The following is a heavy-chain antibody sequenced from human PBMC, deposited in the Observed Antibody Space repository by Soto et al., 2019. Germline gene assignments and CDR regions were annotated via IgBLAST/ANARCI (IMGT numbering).Heavy chain of an antibody. J-gene: IGHJ5*02. D-gene: IGHD5-12*01. Sequence: QVQLQESGAGLVTPSQTLSLICTVSGGSISGGGYSWSWIRQHPGKGLERIGYIYYSGASYYNPSLKSRITMSADTSKNQFSLNLSSVTAADTAVYYCARGWLPLSPWGEGTLVTVSS. CDR2: IYYSGAS. CDR3: ARGWLPLSP. V-gene: IGHV4-31*03. CDR1: GGSISGGGYS.